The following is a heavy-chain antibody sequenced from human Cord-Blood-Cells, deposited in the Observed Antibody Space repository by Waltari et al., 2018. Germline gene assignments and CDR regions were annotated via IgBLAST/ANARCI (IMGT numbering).Heavy chain of an antibody. V-gene: IGHV3-33*01. CDR1: GFTFSSDV. D-gene: IGHD2-2*01. J-gene: IGHJ6*02. CDR3: ARDGGCSSTSCYYYYYGMYV. Sequence: QVQLVESGGGVVTPGKCLRLSCAADGFTFSSDVMHVVRDDPATGLEWVAGIWYEGINKYYADSVKDRFTISRDNSKNTLYLQMNSLRAEDTAVYYCARDGGCSSTSCYYYYYGMYVWGQGTTVTVSS. CDR2: IWYEGINK.